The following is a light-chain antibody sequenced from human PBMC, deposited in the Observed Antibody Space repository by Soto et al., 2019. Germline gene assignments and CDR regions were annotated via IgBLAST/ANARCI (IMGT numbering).Light chain of an antibody. Sequence: QSVLTQPPSASGSPGQSVTISCTGTSSDVGGYNYVSWYRQHPGNAPKVMIYEVSKRPSGVPDRFSGSKSGNTASLTVSGLHAEDEADYYCSSYAGINILYVFGTGTKVTVL. CDR2: EVS. V-gene: IGLV2-8*01. CDR1: SSDVGGYNY. CDR3: SSYAGINILYV. J-gene: IGLJ1*01.